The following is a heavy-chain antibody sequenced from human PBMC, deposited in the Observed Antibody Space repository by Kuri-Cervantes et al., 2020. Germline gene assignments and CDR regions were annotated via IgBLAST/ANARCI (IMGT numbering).Heavy chain of an antibody. CDR3: ARDQYIVGATTYYYYGMDV. Sequence: ASVKVSCKASGYTFTSYYMHWVRQAPGQGLEWMGIINPSGGSTSYAQKFQGRVTITADESTSTAYMELSSLRSEDTAVYYCARDQYIVGATTYYYYGMDVWGQGTTVTVSS. D-gene: IGHD1-26*01. V-gene: IGHV1-46*01. J-gene: IGHJ6*02. CDR1: GYTFTSYY. CDR2: INPSGGST.